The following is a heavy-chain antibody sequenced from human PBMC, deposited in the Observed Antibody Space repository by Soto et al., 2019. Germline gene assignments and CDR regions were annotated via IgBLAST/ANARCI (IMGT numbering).Heavy chain of an antibody. CDR1: GGSFSAHY. Sequence: KPSETLSLTCAVYGGSFSAHYRSWIRQSPGKGLEWIGEINRSGSTNYNPSLKSRVTISTDTSKNQFSLNLSSVTAADTAVYYCARGLMWSYYYYYMYVWGKGTTVTVSS. D-gene: IGHD2-21*01. V-gene: IGHV4-34*01. CDR3: ARGLMWSYYYYYMYV. CDR2: INRSGST. J-gene: IGHJ6*03.